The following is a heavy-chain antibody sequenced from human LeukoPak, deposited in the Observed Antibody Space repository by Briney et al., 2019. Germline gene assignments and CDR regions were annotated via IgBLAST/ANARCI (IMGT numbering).Heavy chain of an antibody. CDR1: GFIFSNYG. J-gene: IGHJ3*02. CDR2: ISASGSAT. V-gene: IGHV3-23*01. D-gene: IGHD2-15*01. Sequence: GGSLRLSCAASGFIFSNYGMNWVRQAPGKGLEWVAAISASGSATSYADSVRGRFTISRDNSKSTTYLQMNSLRAEDTAVFYCAKDRWPSGGKFDAFDIWGQGTMVTVSS. CDR3: AKDRWPSGGKFDAFDI.